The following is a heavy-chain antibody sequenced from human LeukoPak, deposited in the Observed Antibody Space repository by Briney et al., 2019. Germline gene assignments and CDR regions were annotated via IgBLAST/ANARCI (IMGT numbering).Heavy chain of an antibody. D-gene: IGHD3-10*01. CDR1: GGSFSGYY. CDR3: ARGVITMVRGVIPRYYYYYMDV. Sequence: SETLSLTCAVYGGSFSGYYWSWIRQPPGKGLEWIGEINHSGSTNYNPSLKSRVTISVDTSKNQFSLKLSSVTAADTAVYYCARGVITMVRGVIPRYYYYYMDVWGKGTTVTVSS. J-gene: IGHJ6*03. V-gene: IGHV4-34*01. CDR2: INHSGST.